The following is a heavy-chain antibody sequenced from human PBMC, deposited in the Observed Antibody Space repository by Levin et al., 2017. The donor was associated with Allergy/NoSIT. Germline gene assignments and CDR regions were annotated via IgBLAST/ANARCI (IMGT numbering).Heavy chain of an antibody. CDR3: ARQLGNFWSGYNYFDY. D-gene: IGHD3-3*01. J-gene: IGHJ4*02. CDR1: GFTFSSYE. CDR2: ISSSGSTI. Sequence: GGFLRLSCAASGFTFSSYEMNWVRQAPGKGLEWVSYISSSGSTIYYADSVKGRFTISRDNAKNSLYLQMNSLRAEDTAVYYCARQLGNFWSGYNYFDYWGQGTLVTVSS. V-gene: IGHV3-48*03.